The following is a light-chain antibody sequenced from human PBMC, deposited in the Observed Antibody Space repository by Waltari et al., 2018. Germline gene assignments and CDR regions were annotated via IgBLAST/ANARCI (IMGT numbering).Light chain of an antibody. J-gene: IGLJ1*01. Sequence: QSALTQPAPVSGTPGQSITIPCTGTNSDVVNYHLVSWYQHHPGEAPKLMICEVIKRPSGVSNRFSGSKSGKTASLTISGLQAEDEADYYCCSDAGSGTYVFGTGTKVTVL. CDR1: NSDVVNYHL. CDR2: EVI. V-gene: IGLV2-23*02. CDR3: CSDAGSGTYV.